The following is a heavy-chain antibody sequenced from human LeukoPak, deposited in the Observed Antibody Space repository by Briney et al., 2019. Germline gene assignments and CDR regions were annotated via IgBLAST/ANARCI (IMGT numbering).Heavy chain of an antibody. Sequence: GGSLRLSCAASGFTFSSYAMSWVRQAPGKGLEWVSAISASDGSTYYADSVKGRFTISRDNSKNTLYLQMNNLRDEDTAVHYCAKDVISVAGTPRYFDYRGQGTLVTVSS. V-gene: IGHV3-23*01. CDR1: GFTFSSYA. D-gene: IGHD6-19*01. J-gene: IGHJ4*02. CDR3: AKDVISVAGTPRYFDY. CDR2: ISASDGST.